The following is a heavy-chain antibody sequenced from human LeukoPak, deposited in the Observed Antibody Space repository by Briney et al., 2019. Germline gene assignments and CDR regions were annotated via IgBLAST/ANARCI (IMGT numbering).Heavy chain of an antibody. CDR3: AKRSPYDYFDY. CDR2: ISKIGVTT. J-gene: IGHJ4*02. V-gene: IGHV3-23*01. Sequence: GGSLRLSCAASGFTVSSNYMSWVRQAPGKGLEWVSGISKIGVTTFYADSVKGRFTISRDNSKDTLYLQMNSLRVEDTAVYYCAKRSPYDYFDYWGQGSLVTVSS. D-gene: IGHD3-16*01. CDR1: GFTVSSNY.